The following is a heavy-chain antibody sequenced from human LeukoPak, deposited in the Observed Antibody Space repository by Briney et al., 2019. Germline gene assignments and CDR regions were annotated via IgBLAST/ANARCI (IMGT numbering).Heavy chain of an antibody. CDR2: IHTSGTT. D-gene: IGHD4-23*01. CDR3: ARSWSGGNYGNFDY. Sequence: SETLSLTCAVSGGSISRYLWSWIRQPAGKGLEWLGRIHTSGTTTYSPSFQSRITMSIDTSKKQISLRLSSVTAADTAVYYCARSWSGGNYGNFDYWGQGRVVTVSS. CDR1: GGSISRYL. V-gene: IGHV4-4*07. J-gene: IGHJ4*02.